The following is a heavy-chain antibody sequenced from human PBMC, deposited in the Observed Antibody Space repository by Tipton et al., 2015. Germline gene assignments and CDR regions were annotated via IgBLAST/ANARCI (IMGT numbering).Heavy chain of an antibody. D-gene: IGHD3-9*01. CDR3: ACHDYDLLTRDYQTVDY. CDR2: ISHSGNT. V-gene: IGHV4-38-2*01. J-gene: IGHJ4*02. CDR1: GGSFSGYY. Sequence: LRLSCAVYGGSFSGYYWVWIRQPPGKGLEWIGTISHSGNTFYNPSLKSRVTISADTSKNQFSLRLSSVTAADTAVYYCACHDYDLLTRDYQTVDYWGQGTRVTVSS.